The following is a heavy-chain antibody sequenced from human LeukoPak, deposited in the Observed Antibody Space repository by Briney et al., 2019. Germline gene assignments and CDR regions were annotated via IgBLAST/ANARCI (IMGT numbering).Heavy chain of an antibody. CDR3: AKNLRISSHYGIDY. V-gene: IGHV3-23*01. J-gene: IGHJ4*02. CDR2: ITGSGYDT. CDR1: GFTFSSFA. Sequence: VGSLRLSCAASGFTFSSFAMSWVRQAPGKGLEWLSVITGSGYDTNSADSVKGRFTISRDNSKNTLYLKMNSLRAEDTAVYYCAKNLRISSHYGIDYWGQGTLVTVSS. D-gene: IGHD4-17*01.